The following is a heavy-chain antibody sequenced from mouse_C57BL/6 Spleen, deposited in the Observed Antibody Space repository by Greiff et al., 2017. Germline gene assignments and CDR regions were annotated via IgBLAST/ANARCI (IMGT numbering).Heavy chain of an antibody. Sequence: EVKLMESGGGLVQPGGSLSLSCAASGFTFTDYYMSWVRQPPGKALEWLGFIRNKANGYTTEYSASVKGRFTISRDNSQSILYLQMNALRAEDSATYYCARYTGGSGYDAMDYWGQGTSVTVSS. V-gene: IGHV7-3*01. CDR1: GFTFTDYY. J-gene: IGHJ4*01. D-gene: IGHD3-2*02. CDR2: IRNKANGYTT. CDR3: ARYTGGSGYDAMDY.